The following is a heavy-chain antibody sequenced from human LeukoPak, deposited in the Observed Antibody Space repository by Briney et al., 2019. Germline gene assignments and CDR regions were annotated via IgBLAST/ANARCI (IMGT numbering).Heavy chain of an antibody. CDR1: GGSISTYY. V-gene: IGHV4-59*01. CDR2: VDYRGST. CDR3: ARTTEGYCRGRSCYSYYYYMDV. Sequence: PSETLSLTCTVSGGSISTYYWSWIRQPPGKGLEWMGYVDYRGSTSYNPSLKSRVTISVDTSKNQFSLKLSSVTAADTAVYYCARTTEGYCRGRSCYSYYYYMDVWGKGTTVTVSS. J-gene: IGHJ6*03. D-gene: IGHD2-15*01.